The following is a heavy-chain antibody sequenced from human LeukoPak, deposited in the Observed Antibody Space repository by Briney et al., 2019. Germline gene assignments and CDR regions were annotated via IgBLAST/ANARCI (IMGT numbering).Heavy chain of an antibody. Sequence: GGSLRLSCAASGFTFSSYAMSWVRQAPGKGLEWVSAISGSGGSTYYADSVKGRFTISRDDSKNTLYLQMNSLRAEDTAVYYCAKALPYYYDSSGPIDYWGQGTLVTVSS. D-gene: IGHD3-22*01. CDR1: GFTFSSYA. CDR3: AKALPYYYDSSGPIDY. J-gene: IGHJ4*02. CDR2: ISGSGGST. V-gene: IGHV3-23*01.